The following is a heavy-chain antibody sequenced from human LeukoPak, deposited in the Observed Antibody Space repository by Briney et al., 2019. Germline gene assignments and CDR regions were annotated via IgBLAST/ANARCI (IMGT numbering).Heavy chain of an antibody. J-gene: IGHJ4*02. Sequence: GGSLRLSCAASGFTFSSYWMSWVRQAPGKGLEWVASIKQDGSEKYYVDSVKGRFTISRDNAKNSLYLQMNSLRAEDTAVYYCARGNGGYFYYFDYWGQGTLVTVSS. CDR2: IKQDGSEK. CDR1: GFTFSSYW. CDR3: ARGNGGYFYYFDY. V-gene: IGHV3-7*01. D-gene: IGHD3-22*01.